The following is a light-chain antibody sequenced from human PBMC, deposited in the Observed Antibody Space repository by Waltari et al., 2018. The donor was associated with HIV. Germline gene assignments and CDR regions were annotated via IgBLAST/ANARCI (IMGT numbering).Light chain of an antibody. CDR2: NND. V-gene: IGLV1-44*01. CDR1: YSNIGSNT. J-gene: IGLJ3*02. Sequence: QSLLPQPPSASGTPGPRVTIPCSGSYSNIGSNTVTWHQQLPGSAPRALIYNNDPRPSGVPDRFSGSKSGTSASLAISGLQSEDQGDYYCASWDDKLDGWVFGGGTRLTVL. CDR3: ASWDDKLDGWV.